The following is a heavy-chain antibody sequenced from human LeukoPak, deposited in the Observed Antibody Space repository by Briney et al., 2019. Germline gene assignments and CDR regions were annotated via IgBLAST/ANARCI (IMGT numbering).Heavy chain of an antibody. Sequence: GGSMRLSCAGSGFTFSSYSMNWVRQVPGKGLEWVSFISNSSSYIYYADSVKGRFTISRDNAKNSLYLQMNSLRAEDTAVYYCTTPTIPDIAMVMLGDWFDPWGQGTLVTVSS. CDR2: ISNSSSYI. CDR1: GFTFSSYS. J-gene: IGHJ5*02. CDR3: TTPTIPDIAMVMLGDWFDP. V-gene: IGHV3-21*01. D-gene: IGHD5-18*01.